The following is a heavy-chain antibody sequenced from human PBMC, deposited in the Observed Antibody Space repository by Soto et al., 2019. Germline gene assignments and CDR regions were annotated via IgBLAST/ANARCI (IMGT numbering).Heavy chain of an antibody. V-gene: IGHV4-39*01. D-gene: IGHD3-9*01. CDR1: GDSTTSDAYY. CDR2: IYYSGYT. J-gene: IGHJ5*02. CDR3: VSGTSFYDVLTGYYVDRWFDP. Sequence: SETLSLTCSVSGDSTTSDAYYWGWIRQPPGKGLEWFGSIYYSGYTYYNPSLKSRVTISVGRSRNQFSLNLRSVTAADTAVYYCVSGTSFYDVLTGYYVDRWFDPWGQGTLLTVSS.